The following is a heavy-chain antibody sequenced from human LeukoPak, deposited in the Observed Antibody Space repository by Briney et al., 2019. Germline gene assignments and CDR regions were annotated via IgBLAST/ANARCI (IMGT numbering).Heavy chain of an antibody. CDR2: ISKSGSTI. D-gene: IGHD1-14*01. V-gene: IGHV3-48*04. CDR1: GFTFSGYS. CDR3: AREISRRYYYYYNMDL. Sequence: GGSLRLSCAASGFTFSGYSMNWVRQAPGKGLEWVSYISKSGSTIYYADSVKGRFTISRDNAKNSLYLQMNSLRAEDTAVYYCAREISRRYYYYYNMDLWGQGTTVTVSS. J-gene: IGHJ6*03.